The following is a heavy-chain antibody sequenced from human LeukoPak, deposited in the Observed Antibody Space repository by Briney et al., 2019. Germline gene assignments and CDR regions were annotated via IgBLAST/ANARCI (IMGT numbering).Heavy chain of an antibody. J-gene: IGHJ6*02. CDR3: ARGRGYYYYYGMDV. CDR2: INHSGST. CDR1: GVSVSSYY. D-gene: IGHD5-12*01. V-gene: IGHV4-34*01. Sequence: SETLSLTCTVSGVSVSSYYWSWIRQPPGKGLEWIGEINHSGSTNYNPSLKSRVTISVDTSKNQFSLKLSSVTAADTAVYYCARGRGYYYYYGMDVWGQGTTVTVSS.